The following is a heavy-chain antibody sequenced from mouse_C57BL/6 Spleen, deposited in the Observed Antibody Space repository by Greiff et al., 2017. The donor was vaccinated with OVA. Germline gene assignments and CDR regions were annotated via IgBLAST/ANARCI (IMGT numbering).Heavy chain of an antibody. V-gene: IGHV14-4*01. Sequence: SGAELVRPGASVKLSCTASGFNIKDDYMHWVKQRPEQGLEWIGWIDPENGDTEYASKFQGKATITADTTTNTAYLQLSSLTSEDTAVYYCTIGWVKVAWFAYWGQGTLVTVSA. CDR2: IDPENGDT. J-gene: IGHJ3*01. CDR3: TIGWVKVAWFAY. D-gene: IGHD1-3*01. CDR1: GFNIKDDY.